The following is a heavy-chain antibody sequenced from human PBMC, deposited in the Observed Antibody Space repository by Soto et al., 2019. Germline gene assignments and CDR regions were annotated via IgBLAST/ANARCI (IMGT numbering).Heavy chain of an antibody. D-gene: IGHD3-22*01. CDR2: IYYSGST. V-gene: IGHV4-59*01. Sequence: SETLSLTCTVSGGSISSYYWSWIRQPPGKGLEWIGYIYYSGSTNYNPSLKSRVTISVDTSKNQFSLKLSSVTAADTAVYYCARGGCVYDSSGYIHLDYWGQGPLVTLSS. J-gene: IGHJ4*02. CDR1: GGSISSYY. CDR3: ARGGCVYDSSGYIHLDY.